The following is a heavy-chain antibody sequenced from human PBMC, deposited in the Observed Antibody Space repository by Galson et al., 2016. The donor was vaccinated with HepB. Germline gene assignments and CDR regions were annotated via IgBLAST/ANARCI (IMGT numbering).Heavy chain of an antibody. CDR3: ARDRGLLHYYDGMDV. Sequence: SLRLSCATSGFTFNNYGINWVRQAPGKGLEWAAVISYDGNNRHYADAVKGRFTISRDSSTNTVYLQMNSLRADDTAVYFCARDRGLLHYYDGMDVWGQGTTVTV. V-gene: IGHV3-33*08. CDR2: ISYDGNNR. D-gene: IGHD4-17*01. J-gene: IGHJ6*02. CDR1: GFTFNNYG.